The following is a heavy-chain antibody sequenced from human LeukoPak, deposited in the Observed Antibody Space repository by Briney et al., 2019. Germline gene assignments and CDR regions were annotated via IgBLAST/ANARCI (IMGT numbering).Heavy chain of an antibody. V-gene: IGHV4-39*07. CDR2: IYHSGST. D-gene: IGHD4-23*01. Sequence: SETLSLTCTVSGGSISSSSYYWGWIRQPPGKGLEWIGSIYHSGSTYHNPSLKSRVTISVDTSKNQFSLKLSSVTAADTALYYCTRGNSDNFPPYIDYWGQGTLVTVSS. CDR1: GGSISSSSYY. CDR3: TRGNSDNFPPYIDY. J-gene: IGHJ4*02.